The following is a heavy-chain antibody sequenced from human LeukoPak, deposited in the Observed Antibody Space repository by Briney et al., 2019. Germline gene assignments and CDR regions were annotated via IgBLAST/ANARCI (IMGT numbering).Heavy chain of an antibody. CDR1: GGSISSYY. D-gene: IGHD6-13*01. Sequence: SETLSLTCTVSGGSISSYYWSWIRQPAGKGLEWIGYIYYSGSTNYNPSLKSRVTISVDTSKNQFSLKLSSVTAADTAVYYCARTTAAGTFPFDYWGQGTLVTVSS. CDR3: ARTTAAGTFPFDY. J-gene: IGHJ4*02. V-gene: IGHV4-59*01. CDR2: IYYSGST.